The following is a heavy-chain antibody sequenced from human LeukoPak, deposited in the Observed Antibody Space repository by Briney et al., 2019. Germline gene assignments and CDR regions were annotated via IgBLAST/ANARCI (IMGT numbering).Heavy chain of an antibody. Sequence: ISSSSPIYYADSVKGRFTISRDNAKKSLYLQMNSLRAEDTTVYYCARVPAATVVTPYYFDYWGQGTLVTVSS. CDR2: ISSSSPI. CDR3: ARVPAATVVTPYYFDY. D-gene: IGHD4-23*01. V-gene: IGHV3-69-1*01. J-gene: IGHJ4*02.